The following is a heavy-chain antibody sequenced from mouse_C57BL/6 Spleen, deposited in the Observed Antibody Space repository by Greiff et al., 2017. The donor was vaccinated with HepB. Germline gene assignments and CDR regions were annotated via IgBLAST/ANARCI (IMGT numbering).Heavy chain of an antibody. CDR3: ASPSYYSNYAWFAY. CDR2: IDPANGNT. D-gene: IGHD2-5*01. Sequence: VQLKESVAELVRPGASVKLSCTASGFNIKNTYMHWVKQRPEQGLEWIGRIDPANGNTKYAPKFQGKATITADTSSNTAYLQLSSLTSEDTAIYYCASPSYYSNYAWFAYWGQGTLVTVSA. V-gene: IGHV14-3*01. J-gene: IGHJ3*01. CDR1: GFNIKNTY.